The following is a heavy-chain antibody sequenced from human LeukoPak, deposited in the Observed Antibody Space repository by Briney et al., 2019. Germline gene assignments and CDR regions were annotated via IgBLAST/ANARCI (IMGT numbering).Heavy chain of an antibody. CDR3: ARESRTYYYDSSGFDY. CDR2: IKQDGSEK. Sequence: PGGSLRLSCAASGFTFSSYWMSWVRQAPGKGLEWVANIKQDGSEKYYVDSVKGRFTISRDNAKNSLYLQMNSLRAEDTAVYYCARESRTYYYDSSGFDYWGQGTLVTVSS. CDR1: GFTFSSYW. J-gene: IGHJ4*02. V-gene: IGHV3-7*01. D-gene: IGHD3-22*01.